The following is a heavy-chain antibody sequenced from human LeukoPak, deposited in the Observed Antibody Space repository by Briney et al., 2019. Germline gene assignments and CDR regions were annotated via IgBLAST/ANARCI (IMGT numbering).Heavy chain of an antibody. J-gene: IGHJ3*02. CDR2: IYYSGST. V-gene: IGHV4-31*03. CDR1: GGSISSGGYY. CDR3: ARDYGNSSSWYGAAAFDI. D-gene: IGHD6-13*01. Sequence: TLSLTCTVSGGSISSGGYYWSWIRQHPGKGLEWIGYIYYSGSTYYNPSLKSRVTISVDTSKNQFSLKLSSVTAADTAVYYRARDYGNSSSWYGAAAFDIWGQGTMVTVSS.